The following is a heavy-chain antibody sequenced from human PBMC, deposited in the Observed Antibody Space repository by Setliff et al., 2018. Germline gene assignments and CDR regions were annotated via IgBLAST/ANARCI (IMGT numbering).Heavy chain of an antibody. CDR3: ARSGGLDY. CDR2: IKQDGSEK. D-gene: IGHD2-15*01. Sequence: GGSLRLSCAASGFTFSNSWMNWVRRAPGKGLEWVAIIKQDGSEKYYVDSVKGRFTISRDNTRNSLYLQMNSLRAEDTAVYYCARSGGLDYWGQGALVTVSS. CDR1: GFTFSNSW. J-gene: IGHJ4*02. V-gene: IGHV3-7*01.